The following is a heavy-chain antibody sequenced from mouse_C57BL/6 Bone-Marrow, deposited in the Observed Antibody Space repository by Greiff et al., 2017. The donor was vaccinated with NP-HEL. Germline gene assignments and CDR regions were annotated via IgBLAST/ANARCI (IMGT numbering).Heavy chain of an antibody. J-gene: IGHJ2*01. Sequence: VQLVESGAELARPGASVKLSCKASGYTFTSYGISWVKQRTGQGLEWIGEIYPRSGNTYYNEKFKGKATLTADKSSSTAYMELRSLTSEDSAVYFCARDYGRGFYFDYWGQGTTLTVSS. CDR3: ARDYGRGFYFDY. V-gene: IGHV1-81*01. D-gene: IGHD1-1*01. CDR2: IYPRSGNT. CDR1: GYTFTSYG.